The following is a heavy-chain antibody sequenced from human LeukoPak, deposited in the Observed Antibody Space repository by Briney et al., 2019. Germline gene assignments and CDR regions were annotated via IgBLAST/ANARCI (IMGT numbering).Heavy chain of an antibody. CDR1: GFTFSTFA. V-gene: IGHV3-23*01. CDR2: ISGSGFTT. D-gene: IGHD3-9*01. J-gene: IGHJ3*02. Sequence: GGSLRLSCAAAGFTFSTFAMTWVRQAPGKGLEWVSSISGSGFTTYYANSVKGRFTISRDNSKDTLYLQMNSLRAEDTAVYYCAKDAPNVYYDILTGYYMGAFDIWGQGTMVTVSS. CDR3: AKDAPNVYYDILTGYYMGAFDI.